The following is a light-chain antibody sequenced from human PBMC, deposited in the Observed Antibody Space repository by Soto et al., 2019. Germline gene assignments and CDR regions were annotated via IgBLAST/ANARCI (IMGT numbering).Light chain of an antibody. CDR3: QQTNSL. Sequence: DVQLTQSPSFLSASVGDRVTITCRASQGISTYLAWYQQKPGKAPELLIYTASTLQSGVPSRFSGSGSGTEFTLTINSLQPEDFATYYCQQTNSLFGQGTRLEIK. CDR2: TAS. CDR1: QGISTY. J-gene: IGKJ5*01. V-gene: IGKV1-9*01.